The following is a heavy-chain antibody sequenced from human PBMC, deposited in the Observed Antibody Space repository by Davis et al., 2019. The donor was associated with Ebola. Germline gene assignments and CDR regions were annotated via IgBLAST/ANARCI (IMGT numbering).Heavy chain of an antibody. J-gene: IGHJ4*02. Sequence: GESLKISCAASGFPFSSYTMNWVRQAPGKGLEWVSSISSDGSYIFYADSVKGRFTISRDNARDSLYLQMDSLRVEDTAIYYCARDAFSLSRYDTEDHWGQGTLVTVSS. CDR1: GFPFSSYT. D-gene: IGHD3-9*01. V-gene: IGHV3-21*01. CDR2: ISSDGSYI. CDR3: ARDAFSLSRYDTEDH.